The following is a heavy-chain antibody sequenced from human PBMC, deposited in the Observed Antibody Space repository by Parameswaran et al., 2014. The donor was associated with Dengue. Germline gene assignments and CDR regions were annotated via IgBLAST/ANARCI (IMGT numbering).Heavy chain of an antibody. Sequence: VRQAPGKGLEWVANIEDDGSEKYYVDFVKGRFTISRDNAKNSLYLQMNSLRVEDTAVYYCARSSSYGDYDMHGSGHAFDIWGQGTVVTVSS. V-gene: IGHV3-7*04. CDR2: IEDDGSEK. CDR3: ARSSSYGDYDMHGSGHAFDI. J-gene: IGHJ3*02. D-gene: IGHD4-17*01.